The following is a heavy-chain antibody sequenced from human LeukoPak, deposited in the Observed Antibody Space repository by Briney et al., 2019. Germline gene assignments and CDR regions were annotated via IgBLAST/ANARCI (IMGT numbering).Heavy chain of an antibody. D-gene: IGHD3-22*01. V-gene: IGHV3-53*01. Sequence: GGSLRLSCAASGFTVSSNYMSWVRQAPGKGLEWVSVIYSGGSTYYADSVKGRFTISRDNSKNTLYLQMNSLRAEDTAVYYCAKDYYDSSGYYCWYYWGQGTLVTVSS. J-gene: IGHJ4*02. CDR2: IYSGGST. CDR3: AKDYYDSSGYYCWYY. CDR1: GFTVSSNY.